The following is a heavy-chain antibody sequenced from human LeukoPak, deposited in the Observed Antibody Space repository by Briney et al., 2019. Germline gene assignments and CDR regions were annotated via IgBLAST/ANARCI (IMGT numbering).Heavy chain of an antibody. Sequence: GGSLRLSCAVSGFPFSGYYMSWIRQAPGKGLEWISYIGLSGYPLDYADSVKGRFTISKDNAKNSLYLEMSSLRDEDTAVYYCARKDFSSGSFNYWGQGTLVTVSS. V-gene: IGHV3-11*04. CDR3: ARKDFSSGSFNY. CDR2: IGLSGYPL. D-gene: IGHD3-22*01. J-gene: IGHJ4*02. CDR1: GFPFSGYY.